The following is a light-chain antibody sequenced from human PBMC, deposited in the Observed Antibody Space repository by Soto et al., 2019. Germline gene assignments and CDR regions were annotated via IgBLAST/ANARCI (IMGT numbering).Light chain of an antibody. CDR2: EVI. CDR1: STDFVSYNR. CDR3: SLYTSENAYV. V-gene: IGLV2-18*01. J-gene: IGLJ1*01. Sequence: QSVLTQPPSVSGSPGQSVTISCTGTSTDFVSYNRVSWYQQPPGTAPKLMIYEVIKRPSGVPDRFSGSKSGNTASLTISGLQAADEADYYCSLYTSENAYVFGTGTKVTVL.